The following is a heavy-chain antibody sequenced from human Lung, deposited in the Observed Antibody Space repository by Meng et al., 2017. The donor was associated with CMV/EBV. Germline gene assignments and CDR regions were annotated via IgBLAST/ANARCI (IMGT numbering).Heavy chain of an antibody. CDR3: AREGYGDYVPYYYYDMDF. V-gene: IGHV1-18*01. Sequence: ASVKVSCKASGYTFTSYGISWVRQAPGQGLEWMGWISAYNGNTNYAQKLQGRVTMTTDTSTSTAYMELRSLRSDDTAVYYCAREGYGDYVPYYYYDMDFWGQGTTVTVSS. CDR2: ISAYNGNT. D-gene: IGHD4-17*01. J-gene: IGHJ6*02. CDR1: GYTFTSYG.